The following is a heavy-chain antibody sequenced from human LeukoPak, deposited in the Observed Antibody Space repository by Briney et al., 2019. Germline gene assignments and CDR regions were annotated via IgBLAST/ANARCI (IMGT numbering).Heavy chain of an antibody. Sequence: GGSLRLSCAASGFTFSDHYMDWVRQAPGKGLEWVGRIRNKVNSYTTEYAASVKGRFTISRDDSKNSVYLQMNSLKSEDTAVYYCAREFSGYDFWSGDKYYYYGMDVWAKGPRSPSP. CDR1: GFTFSDHY. D-gene: IGHD3-3*01. CDR2: IRNKVNSYTT. V-gene: IGHV3-72*01. CDR3: AREFSGYDFWSGDKYYYYGMDV. J-gene: IGHJ6*02.